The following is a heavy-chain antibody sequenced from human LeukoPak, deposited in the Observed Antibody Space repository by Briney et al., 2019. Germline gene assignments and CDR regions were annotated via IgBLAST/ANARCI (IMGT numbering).Heavy chain of an antibody. CDR2: ISSTSSSI. V-gene: IGHV3-48*01. CDR1: GFTFRSYS. Sequence: GGSLRLSCAASGFTFRSYSMNWVRQAPGKGLEWVSYISSTSSSIYYADSVKGRFTISRDNAKNSLNLQMNSLRAEDTAVYYCVRDDLTNGYNGNYWGQGTLVTVSS. D-gene: IGHD5-24*01. J-gene: IGHJ4*02. CDR3: VRDDLTNGYNGNY.